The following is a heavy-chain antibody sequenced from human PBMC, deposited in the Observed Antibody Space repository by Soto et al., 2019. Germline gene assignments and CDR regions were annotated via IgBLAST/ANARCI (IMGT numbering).Heavy chain of an antibody. Sequence: PSETLSLTCAVYGGSFSGYYWSWIRQPPGKWLEWIGEINHSGSTNYNPSLKSRVTISVDTSKNQFSLKLSSVTAADTAVYYCARARAYNWNYVYYYGMDVWGQGXTVTVYS. CDR3: ARARAYNWNYVYYYGMDV. V-gene: IGHV4-34*01. CDR1: GGSFSGYY. J-gene: IGHJ6*02. CDR2: INHSGST. D-gene: IGHD1-7*01.